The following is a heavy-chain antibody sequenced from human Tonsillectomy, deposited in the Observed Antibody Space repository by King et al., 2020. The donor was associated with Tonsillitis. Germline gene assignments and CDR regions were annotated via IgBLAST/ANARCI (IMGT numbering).Heavy chain of an antibody. CDR2: IKQDGSDK. V-gene: IGHV3-7*03. J-gene: IGHJ3*02. Sequence: VQLVESGGGLVQPGGSLRLSCAASGFTFSNYFMTWVRQAPGKGLEWVANIKQDGSDKFYVDSVKGRFTISRDNAKNSLYLQMNSLRAEDTAVDYCAREGRIIIEQLLVDDAFDIWGQGTMVTVSS. D-gene: IGHD3-10*01. CDR3: AREGRIIIEQLLVDDAFDI. CDR1: GFTFSNYF.